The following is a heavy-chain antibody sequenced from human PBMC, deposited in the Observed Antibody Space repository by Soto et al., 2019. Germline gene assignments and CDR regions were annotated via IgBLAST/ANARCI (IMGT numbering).Heavy chain of an antibody. Sequence: QVQLQQWGAGLLKPSDTLSLTCAVYGGSFSSYSWSWVRQPPGKGLEWIGEVSHSGSTNYNPSLMSRVTISVETSKNQFSLKLSALAAADTAVYYGARGGRQQLVRRAWFDLWGQGTLVNVSS. J-gene: IGHJ5*02. D-gene: IGHD6-6*01. CDR3: ARGGRQQLVRRAWFDL. CDR2: VSHSGST. CDR1: GGSFSSYS. V-gene: IGHV4-34*01.